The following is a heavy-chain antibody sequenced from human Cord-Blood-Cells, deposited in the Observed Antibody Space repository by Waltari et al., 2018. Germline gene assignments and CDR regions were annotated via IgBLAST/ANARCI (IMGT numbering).Heavy chain of an antibody. V-gene: IGHV1-18*01. J-gene: IGHJ4*02. Sequence: QVQLVQTGAEVTQPGASVKVSCQASGYTFTTYVISWLRQAPGQGLEWMGWISAYNGNTNYAQKLQGRVTMTTDTSTSTAYMELRSLRSDDTAVYYCARGYSSGWYFDYWGQGTLVTVSS. CDR3: ARGYSSGWYFDY. CDR1: GYTFTTYV. CDR2: ISAYNGNT. D-gene: IGHD6-19*01.